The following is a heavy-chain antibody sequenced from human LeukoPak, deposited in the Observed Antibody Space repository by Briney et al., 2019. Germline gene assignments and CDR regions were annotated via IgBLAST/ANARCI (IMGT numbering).Heavy chain of an antibody. CDR3: ARESVPPYCGGDCCLDY. J-gene: IGHJ4*02. CDR1: GGTFSSYA. D-gene: IGHD2-21*02. CDR2: IIPIFGTA. V-gene: IGHV1-69*05. Sequence: SVKVSCKASGGTFSSYAISWVRQAPGQGLEWMGRIIPIFGTANYAQKFQGRVTITTDESTSTAYMELSSLRSEDTAVYYCARESVPPYCGGDCCLDYWGQGTLVTFSS.